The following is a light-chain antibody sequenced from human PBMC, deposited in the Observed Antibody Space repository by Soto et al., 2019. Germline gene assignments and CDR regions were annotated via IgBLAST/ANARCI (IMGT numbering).Light chain of an antibody. J-gene: IGLJ3*02. CDR1: SGSIASNY. V-gene: IGLV6-57*01. Sequence: NFMLTQPHSVSESPGKTVIISCTRSSGSIASNYVQWYQQRPGSSPTTVIYEDNQRPSGVPDRFSGSIDSSSNSASLTISGLETEDEADYCWQSYDATNQVFGGGTKLTVL. CDR2: EDN. CDR3: QSYDATNQV.